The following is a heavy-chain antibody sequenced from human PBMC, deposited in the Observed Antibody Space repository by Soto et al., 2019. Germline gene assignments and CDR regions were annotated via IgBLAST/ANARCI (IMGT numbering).Heavy chain of an antibody. CDR2: INGDGTIT. J-gene: IGHJ4*02. V-gene: IGHV3-74*01. CDR3: TRAAYCGHDCHYYFDY. CDR1: GFTFSNYW. D-gene: IGHD2-21*02. Sequence: EVQLVESGGGLVQPGGSLRLSCAASGFTFSNYWMHWVRQVPGKGLLWVSRINGDGTITDYADSVKGRFTISRYNGENTLYLQMSSLRAEDTAVYYCTRAAYCGHDCHYYFDYWGQGTLVTVSS.